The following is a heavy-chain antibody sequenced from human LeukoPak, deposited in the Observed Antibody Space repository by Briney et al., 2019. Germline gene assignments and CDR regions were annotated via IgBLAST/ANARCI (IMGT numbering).Heavy chain of an antibody. CDR3: ARDRHYYGSGSYHKLDY. D-gene: IGHD3-10*01. V-gene: IGHV1-3*01. J-gene: IGHJ4*02. Sequence: ASVKVSCKASGYTFTSYAMHWVRQAPGQRLEWMGWINAGNGNTKYSQKFQGRVTITRDTSASTAYMELSSLRSEDTAVYYCARDRHYYGSGSYHKLDYWGQGTLVTVSS. CDR1: GYTFTSYA. CDR2: INAGNGNT.